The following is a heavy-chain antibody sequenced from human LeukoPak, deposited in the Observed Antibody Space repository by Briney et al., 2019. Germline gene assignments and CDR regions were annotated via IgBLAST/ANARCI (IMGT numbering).Heavy chain of an antibody. CDR1: GGSISSHY. CDR2: IYYSGST. V-gene: IGHV4-59*11. J-gene: IGHJ6*03. D-gene: IGHD6-19*01. Sequence: SETLSLTCTVSGGSISSHYWSWIRQPPGKGLEWIGYIYYSGSTNCNPSLKSRVTISVDTSKNQFSLKLSSVTAADTAVYYCARDLAVAGDYYYYYYMDVWGKGTTVTVSS. CDR3: ARDLAVAGDYYYYYYMDV.